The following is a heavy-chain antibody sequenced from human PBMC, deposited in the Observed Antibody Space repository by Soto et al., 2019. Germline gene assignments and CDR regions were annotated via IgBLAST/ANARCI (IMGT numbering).Heavy chain of an antibody. CDR3: ARGGTTYYDFWSGYYLGFLRENWFDP. CDR2: IYYSGST. D-gene: IGHD3-3*01. Sequence: PSETLSLTCTVSGGSISSGGYYWSWIRQHPGKGLEWIGYIYYSGSTYYNPSLKSRVTISVDTSKNQFSLKLSSVTAADTAVYYCARGGTTYYDFWSGYYLGFLRENWFDPWGQGTLVTVSS. CDR1: GGSISSGGYY. J-gene: IGHJ5*02. V-gene: IGHV4-31*03.